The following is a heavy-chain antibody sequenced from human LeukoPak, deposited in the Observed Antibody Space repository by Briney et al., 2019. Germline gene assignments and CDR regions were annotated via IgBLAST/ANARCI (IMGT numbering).Heavy chain of an antibody. J-gene: IGHJ3*01. V-gene: IGHV1-46*01. CDR3: ARIRDGYNDAYDL. CDR2: INPDGGNT. Sequence: ASVKVSCKASGGTFSSYAISWVRQAPGQGLERMGLINPDGGNTNYAQNFQGRVTLTRDTSTSTVYMELSSLRSEDTAIYYCARIRDGYNDAYDLWGQGTVVTVPS. D-gene: IGHD5-24*01. CDR1: GGTFSSYA.